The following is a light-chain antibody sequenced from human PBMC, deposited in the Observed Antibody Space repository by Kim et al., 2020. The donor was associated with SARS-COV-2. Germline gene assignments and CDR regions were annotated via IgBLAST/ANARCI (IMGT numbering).Light chain of an antibody. CDR1: KWGYEC. CDR3: QAGDSTTAV. Sequence: SVSRGQTASITCAGNKWGYECACLYQQKPGQSPVPVIYQDSKLPSGIPERFSGSNAGNTATLHISGTQAMDEADYYCQAGDSTTAVFGGGTQLTVL. J-gene: IGLJ3*02. V-gene: IGLV3-1*01. CDR2: QDS.